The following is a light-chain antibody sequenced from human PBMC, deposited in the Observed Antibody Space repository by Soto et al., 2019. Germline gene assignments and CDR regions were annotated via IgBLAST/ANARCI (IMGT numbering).Light chain of an antibody. V-gene: IGKV3-15*01. CDR3: QHYNNWPWT. Sequence: DRVMTQSPTTQSVSPGSSPTLRCRASHSVGSTLAWYQQKHGQAPRFLMFDTSTRATGIPARFSGSWYGTEFNLTISSLQSDELAVYDCQHYNNWPWTVGQGTKVDIK. CDR2: DTS. J-gene: IGKJ1*01. CDR1: HSVGST.